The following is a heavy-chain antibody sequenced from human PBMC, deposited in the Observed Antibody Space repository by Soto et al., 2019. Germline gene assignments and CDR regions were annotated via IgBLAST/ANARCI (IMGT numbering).Heavy chain of an antibody. D-gene: IGHD3-10*01. CDR2: IYYSGST. CDR1: GGSISSYY. Sequence: QVQLQESGPGLVKPSETLSLTCTVSGGSISSYYWSWIRQPPGKGLAWIGYIYYSGSTNYNPSLKSRVTISVDTSKNQFSLKLSSVTAADTAVYYCARRYGDSFDYWGQGTLVTVSS. CDR3: ARRYGDSFDY. J-gene: IGHJ4*02. V-gene: IGHV4-59*08.